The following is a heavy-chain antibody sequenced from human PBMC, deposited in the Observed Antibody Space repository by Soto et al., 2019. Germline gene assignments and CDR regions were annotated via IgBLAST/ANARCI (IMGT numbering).Heavy chain of an antibody. J-gene: IGHJ6*02. CDR3: ARGGYYDNTWGKLSHYGLDV. CDR2: ISPYNDYT. V-gene: IGHV1-18*01. D-gene: IGHD3-16*01. CDR1: GCTFIRYG. Sequence: ASVKVSCKASGCTFIRYGIAWVRQAPGQGLEWMGWISPYNDYTIYAQKLQGRVTMTTDTSTRTVYLDLRSLKSDDTAVYYCARGGYYDNTWGKLSHYGLDVWGQ.